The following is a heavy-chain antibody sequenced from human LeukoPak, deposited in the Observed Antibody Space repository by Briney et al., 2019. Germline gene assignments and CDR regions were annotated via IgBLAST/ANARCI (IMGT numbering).Heavy chain of an antibody. Sequence: KVSCKASGYTFTSYWIGWVRQMPGKGLEWMGIIYPGDSDTRYSPSFQGQVTISADKSISTAYLQWSSLKASDTAMYYCARTYSSSWSSYYGMDVWGQGTTVTVSS. V-gene: IGHV5-51*01. J-gene: IGHJ6*02. CDR1: GYTFTSYW. D-gene: IGHD6-13*01. CDR3: ARTYSSSWSSYYGMDV. CDR2: IYPGDSDT.